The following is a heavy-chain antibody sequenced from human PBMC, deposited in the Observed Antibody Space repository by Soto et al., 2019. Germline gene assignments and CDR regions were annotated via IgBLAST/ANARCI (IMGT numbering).Heavy chain of an antibody. V-gene: IGHV4-59*08. Sequence: SETLSLTCTVAGGSISSFYWSWIRQPPGKGLEWIGYIYYSGSTNYNPSLKSRVTISVDTSKNQFSLELSSVPAADSVVYYCASLPLVRRDLAHWGQGTLVPVSS. CDR3: ASLPLVRRDLAH. J-gene: IGHJ4*02. CDR1: GGSISSFY. CDR2: IYYSGST. D-gene: IGHD3-10*01.